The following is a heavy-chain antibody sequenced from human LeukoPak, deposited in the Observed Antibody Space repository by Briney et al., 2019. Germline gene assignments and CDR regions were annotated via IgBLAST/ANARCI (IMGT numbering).Heavy chain of an antibody. CDR2: IYTSGST. CDR1: GGSISSGSYY. V-gene: IGHV4-61*02. CDR3: AREDYDSSGYYYLRYYFDY. D-gene: IGHD3-22*01. J-gene: IGHJ4*02. Sequence: SQTLCLTCTVSGGSISSGSYYWSWIRQPAGKGLEWIGRIYTSGSTNYNPSLKSRVTISVDTSKNQFSLKLSSVTAADTAVYYCAREDYDSSGYYYLRYYFDYWGQGTLVTVSS.